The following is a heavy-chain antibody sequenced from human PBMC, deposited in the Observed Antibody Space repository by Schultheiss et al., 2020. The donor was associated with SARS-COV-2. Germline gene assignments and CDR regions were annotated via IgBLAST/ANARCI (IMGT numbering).Heavy chain of an antibody. CDR1: GDSVSSNSAA. J-gene: IGHJ4*02. Sequence: SQTLSLTCAIAGDSVSSNSAAWTWIRQSPSRGLEWLGRTYYRSKWYYDYAESVKSRITINPDTSKNQFSLQLSSVTPEDTAVYYCARGVGDYWGQGALVTVSS. D-gene: IGHD5/OR15-5a*01. V-gene: IGHV6-1*01. CDR3: ARGVGDY. CDR2: TYYRSKWYY.